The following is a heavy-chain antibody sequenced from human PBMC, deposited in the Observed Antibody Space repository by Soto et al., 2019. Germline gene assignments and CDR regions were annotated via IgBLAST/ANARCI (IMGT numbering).Heavy chain of an antibody. V-gene: IGHV4-4*07. J-gene: IGHJ5*02. D-gene: IGHD6-13*01. CDR2: IYTNGST. Sequence: QVQLQESGPGLVRPSETLSLTCTVSGDSINSYFWNWIRQPAGKGLEWIGRIYTNGSTNYNPSLKSRVTMSVDTSKNQFSLRLRSVTAADTAVFNCAREGVAATGTWWFDPWGQGTLVTVSS. CDR3: AREGVAATGTWWFDP. CDR1: GDSINSYF.